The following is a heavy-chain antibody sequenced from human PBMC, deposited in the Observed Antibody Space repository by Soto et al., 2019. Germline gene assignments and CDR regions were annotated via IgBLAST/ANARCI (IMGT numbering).Heavy chain of an antibody. J-gene: IGHJ4*02. V-gene: IGHV3-30*03. Sequence: ESGGGVVQPGRSQRLSCAASGFTFTSYGMHWVRQAPGTRLEWVAVISYDGGLQHYADSVKGRFTISRDNSKNMVLLQMNSLRAEDTAVYYCVSDRGYGHASVPYSWGQGTLVSVSS. D-gene: IGHD5-18*01. CDR1: GFTFTSYG. CDR3: VSDRGYGHASVPYS. CDR2: ISYDGGLQ.